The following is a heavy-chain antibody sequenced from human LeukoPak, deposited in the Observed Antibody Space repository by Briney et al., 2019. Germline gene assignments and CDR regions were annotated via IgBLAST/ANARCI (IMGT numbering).Heavy chain of an antibody. CDR1: GYTFTDYS. V-gene: IGHV1-2*02. J-gene: IGHJ5*02. D-gene: IGHD3-16*01. CDR3: TRDRLGESGWFDP. CDR2: MNPNSGGA. Sequence: ASVNVTCKASGYTFTDYSIHWVRQAPGQGLEWMGWMNPNSGGANYAQKFQDRVTMTRDTSISTAYMELSGVGSDDSAVYYCTRDRLGESGWFDPWGQGTLVTVSS.